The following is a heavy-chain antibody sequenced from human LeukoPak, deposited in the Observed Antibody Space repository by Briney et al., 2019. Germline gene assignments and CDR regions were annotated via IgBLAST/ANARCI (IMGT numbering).Heavy chain of an antibody. D-gene: IGHD3-22*01. J-gene: IGHJ4*02. CDR1: GGSFSGYY. CDR3: AGGGPYYYDSSGYYN. V-gene: IGHV4-34*01. CDR2: INHSGST. Sequence: SETLSLTCAVYGGSFSGYYWSWIRQPPGKGLEWIGEINHSGSTNYNPSLKSRVTISVDTSKNQFSLKLSSVTAADTAVYYCAGGGPYYYDSSGYYNWGQGTLVTVSS.